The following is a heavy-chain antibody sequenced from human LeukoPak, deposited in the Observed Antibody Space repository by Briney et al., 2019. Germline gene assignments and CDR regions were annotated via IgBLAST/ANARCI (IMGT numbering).Heavy chain of an antibody. Sequence: TAGSLSLSCAVSRITLSNFATSWDRQVPGGGLGWVAGTRGGVGGTHYADSVKGRFTISRDNPKNTLYLQMNNLRAGDTAVYFCAKRGVVIRVILVGFHKEAYYFDSWGQGALVTVSS. CDR2: TRGGVGGT. CDR1: RITLSNFA. D-gene: IGHD3-22*01. J-gene: IGHJ4*02. CDR3: AKRGVVIRVILVGFHKEAYYFDS. V-gene: IGHV3-23*01.